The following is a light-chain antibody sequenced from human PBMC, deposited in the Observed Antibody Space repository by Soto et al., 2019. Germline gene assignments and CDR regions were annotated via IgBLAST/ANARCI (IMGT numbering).Light chain of an antibody. J-gene: IGKJ2*02. CDR3: MQALETRT. CDR1: QSLLKSNGYNY. CDR2: LAS. V-gene: IGKV2-28*01. Sequence: VMTQSPLSLPVTPGEPASISCRSSQSLLKSNGYNYLSWYVQKPGQSPRLLIYLASHRASGVPDRFSGSGSSTNFTLKISTVESEDIVVYFCMQALETRTFGQGTKLE.